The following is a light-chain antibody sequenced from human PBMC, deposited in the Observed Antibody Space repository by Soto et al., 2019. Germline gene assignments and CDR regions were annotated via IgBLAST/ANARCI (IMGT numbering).Light chain of an antibody. Sequence: EIVLTQSPATLSLSPGERASLSCRASQSVSNSYLAWYQQKPGQAPRLLIFGASNRATGIRDRFSGSGSGTDFTLTIRRLEPEDFAVYYCQQYGTSPRTFGQGTKLEIK. CDR3: QQYGTSPRT. V-gene: IGKV3-20*01. CDR1: QSVSNSY. CDR2: GAS. J-gene: IGKJ2*01.